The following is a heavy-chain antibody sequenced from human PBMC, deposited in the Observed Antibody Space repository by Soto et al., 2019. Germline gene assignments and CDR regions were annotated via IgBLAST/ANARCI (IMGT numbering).Heavy chain of an antibody. CDR3: ARDLVVQTTTGGVDF. J-gene: IGHJ4*02. V-gene: IGHV1-18*01. CDR2: ISGYNGNT. Sequence: QVQLVQSGAEVKTPGASVKVSCKASGYTFTSYGVSWVRKAPGQGLERMGWISGYNGNTNNAQKFQDRVAMTTDTSTNTAYMELRSLRSDDTAVYYCARDLVVQTTTGGVDFWGQGTLVTVSS. D-gene: IGHD2-2*01. CDR1: GYTFTSYG.